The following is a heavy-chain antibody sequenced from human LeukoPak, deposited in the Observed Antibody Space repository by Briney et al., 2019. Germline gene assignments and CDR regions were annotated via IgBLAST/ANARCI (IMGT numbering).Heavy chain of an antibody. CDR1: GGSISSSSYY. Sequence: PSETLSLTCTVSGGSISSSSYYWGWIRQPPGKGLEWIGSIYYSGSTYYNPFLKSRVTISVDTSKNQFSLKLSSVTAADTAVYYCARDLGIAAAWYYFDYWGQGTLVTVSS. CDR3: ARDLGIAAAWYYFDY. V-gene: IGHV4-39*07. D-gene: IGHD6-13*01. J-gene: IGHJ4*02. CDR2: IYYSGST.